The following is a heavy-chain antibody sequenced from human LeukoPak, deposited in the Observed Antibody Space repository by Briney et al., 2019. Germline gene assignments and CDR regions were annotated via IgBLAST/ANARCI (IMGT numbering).Heavy chain of an antibody. CDR1: GYTFSTYP. J-gene: IGHJ6*02. D-gene: IGHD2/OR15-2a*01. CDR3: AICLWTNYYYYGMDV. Sequence: SVKVSCKASGYTFSTYPMNWVRQAPGQGLEWMGGIIPIFGTANYAQKFQGRVTITADESTSTAYMELSSLRSEDTAVYYCAICLWTNYYYYGMDVWGQGTTVTVSS. CDR2: IIPIFGTA. V-gene: IGHV1-69*13.